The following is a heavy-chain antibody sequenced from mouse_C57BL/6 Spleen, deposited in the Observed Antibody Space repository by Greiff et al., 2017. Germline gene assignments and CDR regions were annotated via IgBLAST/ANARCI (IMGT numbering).Heavy chain of an antibody. D-gene: IGHD1-1*01. CDR1: GYTFTSYW. V-gene: IGHV1-50*01. CDR2: FDPSDSYT. J-gene: IGHJ4*01. CDR3: ARGFITTVVDPYAIDY. Sequence: QVQLQQSGAELVKPGASVKLSCKASGYTFTSYWMQWVKQRPGQGLAWIGEFDPSDSYTNYNQKFKGKATLTVDPSSSTAYMQLSSLTSEDSAVYYCARGFITTVVDPYAIDYWGQGTSVTGSS.